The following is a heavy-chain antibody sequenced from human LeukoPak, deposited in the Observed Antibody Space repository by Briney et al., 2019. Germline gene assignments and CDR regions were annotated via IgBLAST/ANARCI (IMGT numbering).Heavy chain of an antibody. CDR2: ISYDGSNK. CDR3: ARAPLGGIVVVPAATVDY. D-gene: IGHD2-2*01. Sequence: GRSLRLSYAASGFTFSSYAMHWVRQAPGKGLEWVAVISYDGSNKYYADSVKGRFTISRDNSKNMLYLQMNSLRAEDTAVYYCARAPLGGIVVVPAATVDYWGQGTLVTVSS. V-gene: IGHV3-30-3*01. J-gene: IGHJ4*02. CDR1: GFTFSSYA.